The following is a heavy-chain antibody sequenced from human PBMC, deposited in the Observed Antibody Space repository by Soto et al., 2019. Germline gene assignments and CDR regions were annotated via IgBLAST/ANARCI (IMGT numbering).Heavy chain of an antibody. CDR1: GLTVSSYA. J-gene: IGHJ4*02. Sequence: AGSMRLSCAASGLTVSSYAMSWVRQAPGKGLEWVSAISGSGGSTYYADSVKGRFTISRDNSKNTLYLQMNSLRAEDTAVYYCAKDLDIVDFDYWGQGTLVTVSS. CDR3: AKDLDIVDFDY. CDR2: ISGSGGST. D-gene: IGHD2-2*03. V-gene: IGHV3-23*01.